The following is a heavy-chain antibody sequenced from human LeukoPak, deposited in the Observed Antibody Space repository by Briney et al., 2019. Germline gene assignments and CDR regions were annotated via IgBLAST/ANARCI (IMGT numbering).Heavy chain of an antibody. J-gene: IGHJ4*02. CDR1: GGSISSSSYY. CDR2: IYYSGST. CDR3: ARGFGITMVRGVNWPFDY. D-gene: IGHD3-10*01. Sequence: PSETRSLTCTVSGGSISSSSYYWGWIRQPPGKGLEWIGSIYYSGSTYYNPSLKSRVTISVDTSKSQFSLKLSSVTAADTAVYYCARGFGITMVRGVNWPFDYWGQGTLVTVSS. V-gene: IGHV4-39*07.